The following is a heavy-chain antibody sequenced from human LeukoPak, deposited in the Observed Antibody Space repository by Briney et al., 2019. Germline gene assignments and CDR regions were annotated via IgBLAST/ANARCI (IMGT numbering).Heavy chain of an antibody. CDR3: ARLFGYSDY. CDR1: GGSFSGYY. D-gene: IGHD6-13*01. Sequence: PSETLSLTCAVYGGSFSGYYWSWIRQPPGKGLEWIGEINHSGSTNYNPSLKSRVTISVDTSKNQFSLKLSSVTAADTAVYYCARLFGYSDYWGQGTLVTVSS. J-gene: IGHJ4*02. V-gene: IGHV4-34*01. CDR2: INHSGST.